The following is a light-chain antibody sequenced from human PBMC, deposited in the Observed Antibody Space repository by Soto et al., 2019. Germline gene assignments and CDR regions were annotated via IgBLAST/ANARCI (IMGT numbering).Light chain of an antibody. Sequence: QSVLTQPPSVSAAPGQKVTISCSGNSSNIVNTYVSWYQRLPETAPKLLISKNNRRPSGILDRFSGSKSGTSATLGITGLQTGDEADYYCAIWDSSVGGLFGGGTKLTVL. CDR1: SSNIVNTY. J-gene: IGLJ3*02. CDR3: AIWDSSVGGL. CDR2: KNN. V-gene: IGLV1-51*02.